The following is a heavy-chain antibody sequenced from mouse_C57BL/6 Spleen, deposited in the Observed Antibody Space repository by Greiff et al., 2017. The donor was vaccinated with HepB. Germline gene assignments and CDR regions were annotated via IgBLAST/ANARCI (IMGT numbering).Heavy chain of an antibody. Sequence: EVQLQQSGPELVKPGASVKIPCKASGYTFTDYNMDWVKQSHGKSLEWIGDINPNNGGTIYNQKFKGKATLTVDKSSSTAYMELRSLTSEDTAVYYCARSTYGVYAMDYWGQGTSVTVSS. J-gene: IGHJ4*01. D-gene: IGHD1-1*02. CDR3: ARSTYGVYAMDY. CDR1: GYTFTDYN. V-gene: IGHV1-18*01. CDR2: INPNNGGT.